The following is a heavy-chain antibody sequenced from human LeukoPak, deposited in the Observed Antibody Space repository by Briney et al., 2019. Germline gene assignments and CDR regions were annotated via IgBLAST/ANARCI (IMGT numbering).Heavy chain of an antibody. J-gene: IGHJ6*02. CDR2: IIPIFGTA. CDR1: GGTFSSYA. D-gene: IGHD3-22*01. CDR3: ARSEPLTYYYDSSADKQTPYYYGMDV. V-gene: IGHV1-69*13. Sequence: GASVKVSCKASGGTFSSYAISWVRQAPGQGLEWMGGIIPIFGTANYAQKFQGRVTITADESTSTAYMELSSLRSEDTAVYYCARSEPLTYYYDSSADKQTPYYYGMDVWGQGTTVTVSS.